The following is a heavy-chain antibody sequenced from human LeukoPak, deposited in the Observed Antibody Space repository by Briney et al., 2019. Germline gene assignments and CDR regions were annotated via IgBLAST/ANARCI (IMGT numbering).Heavy chain of an antibody. V-gene: IGHV1-2*06. D-gene: IGHD3-10*01. Sequence: ASVKVSCKASGYAYTSYGISWVRQAPGQALEWMGRINPNSGGTDYAQKFQGRVTMTRDTSISTAYMELSRLRSDDTAVYYCAIAGPEYYYGSGSYVDWGQGTLVTVSS. CDR3: AIAGPEYYYGSGSYVD. CDR2: INPNSGGT. CDR1: GYAYTSYG. J-gene: IGHJ4*02.